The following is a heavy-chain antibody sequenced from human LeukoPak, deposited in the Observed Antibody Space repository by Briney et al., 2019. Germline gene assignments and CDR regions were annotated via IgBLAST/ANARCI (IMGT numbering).Heavy chain of an antibody. D-gene: IGHD3-22*01. J-gene: IGHJ5*02. V-gene: IGHV4-59*12. CDR3: ARMVGYYDSSGPYGNSWFDP. CDR2: IYYSGST. CDR1: GGSISSYY. Sequence: PSETLSLTCTGSGGSISSYYWSWIRQPPGKGLEWIGYIYYSGSTNYNPSLKSRVTMSVDTSKNQFSLKLSSVTAADTAVYYCARMVGYYDSSGPYGNSWFDPWGQGTLVTVSS.